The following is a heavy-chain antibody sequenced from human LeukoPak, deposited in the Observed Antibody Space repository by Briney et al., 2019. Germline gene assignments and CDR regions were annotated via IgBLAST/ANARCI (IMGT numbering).Heavy chain of an antibody. CDR2: ISSSSTI. D-gene: IGHD1-26*01. J-gene: IGHJ4*02. Sequence: GGSLRLSCAASGFTFSSYSMNWVRQAPGKGLEWVSYISSSSTIYYADSVKGRFTISRGNAKNSLYLQVNGLRVEDTAVYYCARGVGAVVRGFDYWGQGTLVTVSS. V-gene: IGHV3-48*01. CDR1: GFTFSSYS. CDR3: ARGVGAVVRGFDY.